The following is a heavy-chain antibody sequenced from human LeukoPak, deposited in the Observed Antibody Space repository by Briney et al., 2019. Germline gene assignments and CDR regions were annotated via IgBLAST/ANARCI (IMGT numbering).Heavy chain of an antibody. J-gene: IGHJ6*02. CDR3: ARDLLYFGGDYHYGMDV. D-gene: IGHD3-10*01. V-gene: IGHV1-2*02. CDR1: GYMFTGYY. CDR2: INPHTGRI. Sequence: ASLKVSCKASGYMFTGYYVHWVRQVPGQGLEWMGWINPHTGRINSAQRFQGRVNMTRDTSTNTAYMELSGLRSDDTAVYYCARDLLYFGGDYHYGMDVWGQGTTVIVSS.